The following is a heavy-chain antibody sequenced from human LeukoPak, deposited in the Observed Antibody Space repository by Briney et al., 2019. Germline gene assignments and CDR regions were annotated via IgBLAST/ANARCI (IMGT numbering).Heavy chain of an antibody. CDR1: GGSISSSSYY. J-gene: IGHJ4*02. D-gene: IGHD3-10*01. CDR3: ARHGPIGYGSGSYTKFDY. CDR2: IYYSGST. V-gene: IGHV4-39*01. Sequence: SETLSLTCTVSGGSISSSSYYWGWIRQPPGKGLEWIGSIYYSGSTYYNPSLKSRVTISVDTSKNQFSLKLSSVTAADTAVYYCARHGPIGYGSGSYTKFDYWGQGTLVTVSS.